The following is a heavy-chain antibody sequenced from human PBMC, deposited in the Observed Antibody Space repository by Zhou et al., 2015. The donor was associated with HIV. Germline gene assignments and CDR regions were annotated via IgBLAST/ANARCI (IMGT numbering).Heavy chain of an antibody. CDR3: ARDRSSYYDYVWGSYLPYYMDV. CDR2: IIPIFGTA. CDR1: GGTFSSYA. D-gene: IGHD3-16*01. J-gene: IGHJ6*03. Sequence: QVQLVQSGAEVKKPGSSVKVSCKASGGTFSSYAISWVRQAPGQGLEWMGGIIPIFGTANYAQKFQGRVTITADESTSTAYMELSSLRSEDTAVYYCARDRSSYYDYVWGSYLPYYMDVWGKGTTVTVSS. V-gene: IGHV1-69*01.